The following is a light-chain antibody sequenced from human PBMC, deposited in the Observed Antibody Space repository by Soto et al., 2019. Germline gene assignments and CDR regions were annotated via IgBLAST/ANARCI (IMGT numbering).Light chain of an antibody. CDR1: RSNIGRNF. CDR3: AAWDDTLDAQV. CDR2: RNN. V-gene: IGLV1-47*01. Sequence: QSALTQSPSASGTPGQRVTISCPGSRSNIGRNFAYWYQHVPGTAPRLLIQRNNERPSGVPDRFSGSKSGTSVSLAISGLRSDDEATYYCAAWDDTLDAQVFGGGTKLTVL. J-gene: IGLJ3*02.